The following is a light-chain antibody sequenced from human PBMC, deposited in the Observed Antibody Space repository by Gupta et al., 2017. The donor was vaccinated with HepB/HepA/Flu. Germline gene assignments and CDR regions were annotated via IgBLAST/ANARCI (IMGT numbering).Light chain of an antibody. CDR3: MQALQTPLT. Sequence: IVMTQSPLSLPVTPGEPASISCRSSQSLLHSNGYNYVDWYLQKPGQSQQLLIYLGSNRASGVPDRFSGRGSGTDFTLKISRVEAEDVGVYYCMQALQTPLTFGGGTXVEIK. CDR1: QSLLHSNGYNY. CDR2: LGS. V-gene: IGKV2-28*01. J-gene: IGKJ4*01.